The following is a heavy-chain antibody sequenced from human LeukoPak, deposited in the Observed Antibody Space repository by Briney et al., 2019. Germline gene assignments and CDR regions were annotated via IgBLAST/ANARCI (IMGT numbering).Heavy chain of an antibody. CDR3: ARDLLAMVRGVDDAFDI. CDR2: IIPIFGTA. D-gene: IGHD3-10*01. CDR1: GGTFSSYA. V-gene: IGHV1-69*06. Sequence: SVKVSCKASGGTFSSYAISWVRQAPGQGLEWMGGIIPIFGTANYAQKFQGRVTITADKSTSTAYMELSSLRSEDTAVYYCARDLLAMVRGVDDAFDIWGQGTMVTVSS. J-gene: IGHJ3*02.